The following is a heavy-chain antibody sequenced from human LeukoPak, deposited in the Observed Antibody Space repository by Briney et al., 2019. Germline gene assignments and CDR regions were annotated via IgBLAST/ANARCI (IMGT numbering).Heavy chain of an antibody. CDR3: ARPQSSSGYYWPFDD. CDR1: GFTFSSYA. J-gene: IGHJ4*02. Sequence: GSLRLSCAASGFTFSSYAMGWVRQAPGKGLEWVSAISPSSGTFYADSVKGRFTISRDNPKNTLYLQMNSLRAEDTAVYYCARPQSSSGYYWPFDDWGQGTLVTVSS. CDR2: ISPSSGT. V-gene: IGHV3-23*01. D-gene: IGHD3-22*01.